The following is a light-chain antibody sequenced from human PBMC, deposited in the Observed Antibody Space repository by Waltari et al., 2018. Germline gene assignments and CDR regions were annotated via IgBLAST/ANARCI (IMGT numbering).Light chain of an antibody. CDR3: AVWDDSLNGWM. V-gene: IGLV1-44*01. Sequence: QSVVTQSPSASGPPGQRVPIPCSGRSPNIGSKTVNWYQHLPGTAPKLLIHNNNQRPSGVPDRFSGSKSDTSASLAISGLQSEDEAEYYCAVWDDSLNGWMFGGGTKLTVL. J-gene: IGLJ3*02. CDR1: SPNIGSKT. CDR2: NNN.